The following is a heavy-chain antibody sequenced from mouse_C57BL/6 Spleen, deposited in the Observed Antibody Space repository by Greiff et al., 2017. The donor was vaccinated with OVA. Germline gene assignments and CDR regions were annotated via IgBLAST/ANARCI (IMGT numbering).Heavy chain of an antibody. Sequence: VQLQQPGAELVKPGASVKLSCKASGYTFTSYWMHWVKQRPGQGLEWIGMIHPNSGSTNYTEKFKSKATLTVDKSSSTAYMQLSSLTSEDAAVYYCARSSTVPWFAYWGQGTLVTVSA. CDR1: GYTFTSYW. D-gene: IGHD1-1*01. J-gene: IGHJ3*01. V-gene: IGHV1-64*01. CDR2: IHPNSGST. CDR3: ARSSTVPWFAY.